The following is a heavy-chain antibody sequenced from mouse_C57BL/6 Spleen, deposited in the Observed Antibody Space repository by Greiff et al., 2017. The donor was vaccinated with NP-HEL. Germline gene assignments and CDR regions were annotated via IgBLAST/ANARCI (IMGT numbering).Heavy chain of an antibody. V-gene: IGHV6-3*01. CDR3: TGWSDYYGSSYEGYYAMDY. CDR2: IRLKSDNYAT. D-gene: IGHD1-1*01. CDR1: GFTFSNYW. Sequence: EVKVEESGGGLVQPGGSMKLSCVASGFTFSNYWMNWVRQSPEKGLEWVAQIRLKSDNYATHYAESVKGRFTISRDDSKSSVYLQMNNLRAEDTGIYYCTGWSDYYGSSYEGYYAMDYWGQGTSVTVSS. J-gene: IGHJ4*01.